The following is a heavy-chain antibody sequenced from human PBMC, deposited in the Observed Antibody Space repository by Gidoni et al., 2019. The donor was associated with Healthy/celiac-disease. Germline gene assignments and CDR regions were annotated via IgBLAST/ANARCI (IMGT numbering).Heavy chain of an antibody. J-gene: IGHJ4*02. Sequence: EVQLVQSGAEVNKPGESLKTSCKGYGYSFSGYWIGWVRQMPGKGLEWMGIIYPGDSDTRYSPSFQGQVTISADKSISTAYLQWSSLKASDTAMYYCASGTGYCSGGSCYGGFDYWGQGTLVTVSS. CDR1: GYSFSGYW. D-gene: IGHD2-15*01. CDR3: ASGTGYCSGGSCYGGFDY. V-gene: IGHV5-51*01. CDR2: IYPGDSDT.